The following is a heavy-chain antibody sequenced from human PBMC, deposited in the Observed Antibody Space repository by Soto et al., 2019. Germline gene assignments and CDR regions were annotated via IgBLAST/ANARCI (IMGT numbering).Heavy chain of an antibody. CDR3: TRGPRPISTGTGAY. Sequence: LRLSCAASGFIFKMYWMHWVRQSPGKGLVWISRIYNDGSYTDYADSVKGRFTISRDNVNDTLYLQMNNLRAEDSGLYYCTRGPRPISTGTGAYWGQGTQVTVSS. D-gene: IGHD3-10*01. J-gene: IGHJ4*02. V-gene: IGHV3-74*01. CDR2: IYNDGSYT. CDR1: GFIFKMYW.